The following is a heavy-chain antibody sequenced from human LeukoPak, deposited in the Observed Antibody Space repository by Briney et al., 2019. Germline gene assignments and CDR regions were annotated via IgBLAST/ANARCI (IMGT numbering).Heavy chain of an antibody. CDR2: FSADGINI. D-gene: IGHD6-13*01. J-gene: IGHJ4*02. CDR1: GFTFSSYG. V-gene: IGHV3-33*05. Sequence: GGSLRLSCAASGFTFSSYGMHWVRQAPGKGLEWVALFSADGINIYYADSVKGRFTISRDNSKNMLYLQMNSLRAEDTAVYYCAKAAVYSINWTPFDDWGLGTLVTVSS. CDR3: AKAAVYSINWTPFDD.